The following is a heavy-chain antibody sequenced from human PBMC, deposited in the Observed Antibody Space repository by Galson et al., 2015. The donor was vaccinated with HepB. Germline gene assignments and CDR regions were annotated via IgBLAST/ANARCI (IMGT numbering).Heavy chain of an antibody. CDR2: ISYDGSNK. Sequence: SLRLSCAASGFTFSSYAMHWVRQAPGKGLEWVAVISYDGSNKYYADSVKGRFTISRDNSKNTLYLQMNSLRAEDTAVYYCARDGPLRWYQDRFDYWGQGTLVTVSS. CDR3: ARDGPLRWYQDRFDY. CDR1: GFTFSSYA. V-gene: IGHV3-30*04. J-gene: IGHJ4*02. D-gene: IGHD4-23*01.